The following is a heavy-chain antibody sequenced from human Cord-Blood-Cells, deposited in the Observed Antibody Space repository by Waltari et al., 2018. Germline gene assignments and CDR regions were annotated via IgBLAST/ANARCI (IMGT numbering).Heavy chain of an antibody. CDR1: GYTFTSYA. Sequence: QVQLVQSGAEVKKPGASVKVSCKASGYTFTSYAMHWVRQAPGQRLEWMGWINAGNGNTKYSQKFQGRVTITRDTSASTAYMELSSLRSEDTAVYYCARAQTTVTNVPLGYWGQGTLVTVSS. CDR3: ARAQTTVTNVPLGY. CDR2: INAGNGNT. J-gene: IGHJ4*02. D-gene: IGHD4-17*01. V-gene: IGHV1-3*01.